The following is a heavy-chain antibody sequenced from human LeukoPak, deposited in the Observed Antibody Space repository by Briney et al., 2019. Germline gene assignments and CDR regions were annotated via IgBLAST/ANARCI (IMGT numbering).Heavy chain of an antibody. CDR3: ARDPAPSGWYDY. Sequence: GGSLRLSCAASGFTLSSYWMHWVRQAPGKGLVWVSRINSDGNSRTYADSVKGRFTISRDNAKNTLHLQMDSLRAEDTAVYYCARDPAPSGWYDYWGQGTLVTVSS. J-gene: IGHJ4*02. D-gene: IGHD6-19*01. V-gene: IGHV3-74*01. CDR1: GFTLSSYW. CDR2: INSDGNSR.